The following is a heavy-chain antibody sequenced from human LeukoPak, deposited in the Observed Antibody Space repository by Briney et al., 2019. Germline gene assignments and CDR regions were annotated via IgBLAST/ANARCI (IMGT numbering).Heavy chain of an antibody. CDR2: INPNSGGT. D-gene: IGHD1-26*01. CDR3: ARDLKGATHPYLRY. V-gene: IGHV1-2*06. Sequence: ASVKVSCKASGYTFTGYYMHWVRQAPGQGLEWMGRINPNSGGTNYAQKFQGRVTMTRDTSISTAYMELSRLRSDDTAVYYCARDLKGATHPYLRYWGQGTLVTVSS. CDR1: GYTFTGYY. J-gene: IGHJ4*02.